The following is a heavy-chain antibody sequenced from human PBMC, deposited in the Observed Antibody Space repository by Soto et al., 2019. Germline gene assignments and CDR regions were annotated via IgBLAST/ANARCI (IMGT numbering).Heavy chain of an antibody. CDR2: IYSNEYT. CDR3: AGGALGYNWFEP. CDR1: GGSITIGDYY. D-gene: IGHD3-16*01. J-gene: IGHJ5*02. Sequence: QVQLQESGSGLVKASQTLAITCIVSGGSITIGDYYWSWIRQPPGKGPEWIGYIYSNEYTSYKASLKSRVTISLDTSKNQFALNLSSVTAADTAVYYCAGGALGYNWFEPWGQGTLVTVSS. V-gene: IGHV4-30-4*01.